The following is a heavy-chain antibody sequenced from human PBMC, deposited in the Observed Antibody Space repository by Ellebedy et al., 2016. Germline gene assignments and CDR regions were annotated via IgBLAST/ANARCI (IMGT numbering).Heavy chain of an antibody. CDR1: GFTFRSYW. J-gene: IGHJ2*01. D-gene: IGHD3-10*01. CDR3: ARDRVTGSGCFDL. V-gene: IGHV3-74*01. Sequence: GGSLRLSCAASGFTFRSYWMHWVRQAPGKGLVWVSRINGDGSSSNYADSVKGRFTISRDNAKNTLYLQMNSLRAEDTAVYYCARDRVTGSGCFDLWGRGTLVTVSS. CDR2: INGDGSSS.